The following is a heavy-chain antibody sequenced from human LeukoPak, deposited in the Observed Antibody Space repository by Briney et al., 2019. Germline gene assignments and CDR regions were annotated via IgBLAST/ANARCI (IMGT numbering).Heavy chain of an antibody. CDR2: ISGSGGST. V-gene: IGHV3-23*01. CDR1: GFTFSSYS. J-gene: IGHJ4*02. CDR3: AKDIIAVAGFDY. D-gene: IGHD6-19*01. Sequence: GGSLRLSCAAPGFTFSSYSMNWVRQAPGKGLEWVSAISGSGGSTYYADSVKGRFTISRDNSKNTLYLQMNSLRAEDTAVYYCAKDIIAVAGFDYWGQGTLVTVSS.